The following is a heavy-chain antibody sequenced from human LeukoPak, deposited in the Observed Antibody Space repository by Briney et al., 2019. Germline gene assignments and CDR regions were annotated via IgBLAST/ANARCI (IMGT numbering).Heavy chain of an antibody. CDR2: ISPSDGST. CDR1: GYTFTTYN. Sequence: ASVKVSCKASGYTFTTYNMHWVRQAPGQGLEWMGIISPSDGSTSYAQKFQGRVTMTRDTSTSTVYMDLSSLRSEDTAVYYCARDNNYYALDIWGQGTMVTVSS. J-gene: IGHJ3*02. D-gene: IGHD5-24*01. V-gene: IGHV1-46*01. CDR3: ARDNNYYALDI.